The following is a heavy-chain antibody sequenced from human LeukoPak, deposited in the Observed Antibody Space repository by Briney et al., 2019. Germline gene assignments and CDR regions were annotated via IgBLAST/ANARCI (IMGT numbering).Heavy chain of an antibody. Sequence: PGGSLRLSCAASGFTFSNYWMNWVRQAPGKGLEWVANIKQDGSEKNYVDSVKGRFTISRDNAKNSLYMQMNSLRAEDTAVYYCATALFGTPGADYWGQGTLVSVSS. CDR2: IKQDGSEK. CDR1: GFTFSNYW. CDR3: ATALFGTPGADY. D-gene: IGHD1-1*01. V-gene: IGHV3-7*01. J-gene: IGHJ4*02.